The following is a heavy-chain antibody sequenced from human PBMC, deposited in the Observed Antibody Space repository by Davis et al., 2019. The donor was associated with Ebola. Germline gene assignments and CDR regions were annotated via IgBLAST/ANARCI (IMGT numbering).Heavy chain of an antibody. V-gene: IGHV3-23*01. CDR2: ISGSGGST. D-gene: IGHD3-3*01. Sequence: GESLKISCAASGFTFSNAWMSWVRQAPGKGLEWVSAISGSGGSTYYADSVKGRFTISRDNSKNTLYLQMNSLRAEDTAVYYCAKDRGVVITDAFDIWGQGTMVTVSS. CDR1: GFTFSNAW. J-gene: IGHJ3*02. CDR3: AKDRGVVITDAFDI.